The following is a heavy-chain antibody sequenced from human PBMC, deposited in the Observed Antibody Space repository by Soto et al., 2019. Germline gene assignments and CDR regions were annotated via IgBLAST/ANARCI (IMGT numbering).Heavy chain of an antibody. Sequence: QEQLVQSGGGVVQPGRSLRLSCEASGFTFSRNAMHWVRQAPGKGLEWVAVISFDGNNQYYTDSVKGRFTISRDNSKNTLDLQMNSLRCEDTAVYCCARDREYSGFYYGMDVWGQGTTVTVSS. CDR2: ISFDGNNQ. J-gene: IGHJ6*02. V-gene: IGHV3-30-3*01. CDR1: GFTFSRNA. CDR3: ARDREYSGFYYGMDV. D-gene: IGHD5-12*01.